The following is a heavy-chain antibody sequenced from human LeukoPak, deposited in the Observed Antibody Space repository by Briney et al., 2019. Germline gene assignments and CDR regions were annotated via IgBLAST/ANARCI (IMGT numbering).Heavy chain of an antibody. J-gene: IGHJ4*02. D-gene: IGHD5-18*01. CDR1: GGSFSGDY. V-gene: IGHV4-34*01. CDR2: INHSGST. Sequence: SETLSLTCAVYGGSFSGDYWSWIRQPPGKGLEWIGEINHSGSTNYNPSLKSRVTISVDTSKNQFSLKLSSVTAADTAVYYCARGGGYSYGYRNWGQGTLVTVSS. CDR3: ARGGGYSYGYRN.